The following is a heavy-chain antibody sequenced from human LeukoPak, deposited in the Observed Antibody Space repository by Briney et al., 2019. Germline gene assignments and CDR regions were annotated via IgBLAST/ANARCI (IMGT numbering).Heavy chain of an antibody. D-gene: IGHD2-2*01. CDR2: ISVSGDST. Sequence: GSLRLSCAASEFTLSSYAMSWVRHATGKGLEWVSGISVSGDSTNYPDSVKGRFTISRDNTKNTLYMQMNSLRVENTAVYYCARQTNPYRVFDLWGRGTLVTVSS. J-gene: IGHJ2*01. CDR3: ARQTNPYRVFDL. CDR1: EFTLSSYA. V-gene: IGHV3-23*01.